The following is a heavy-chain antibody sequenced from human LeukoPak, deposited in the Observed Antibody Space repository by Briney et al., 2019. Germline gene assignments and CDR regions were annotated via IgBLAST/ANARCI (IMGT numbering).Heavy chain of an antibody. CDR3: ASDGGYSYGYYDY. CDR1: GGSISSYY. D-gene: IGHD5-18*01. Sequence: SETLSLTCTVSGGSISSYYWSWIRQPPGKGLEWIGEIYHSGSTNYNPSLKSRVTISVDKSKNQFSLKLSSVTAADTAVYYCASDGGYSYGYYDYWGQGTLVTVSS. CDR2: IYHSGST. J-gene: IGHJ4*02. V-gene: IGHV4-59*12.